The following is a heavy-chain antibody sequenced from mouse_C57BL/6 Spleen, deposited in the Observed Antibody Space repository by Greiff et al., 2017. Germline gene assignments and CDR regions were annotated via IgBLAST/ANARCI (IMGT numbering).Heavy chain of an antibody. J-gene: IGHJ1*03. CDR1: GYTFTSYW. CDR3: ARGEDWYFDV. CDR2: IHPNSGST. V-gene: IGHV1-64*01. Sequence: QVQLQQPGAELVKPGASVKLSCKASGYTFTSYWMHWVKQRPGPGLEWIGMIHPNSGSTNYNAKFKSKATLTVDKSSSTAYMQLSSLTSEDSAVYYCARGEDWYFDVWGTGTTVTVSS.